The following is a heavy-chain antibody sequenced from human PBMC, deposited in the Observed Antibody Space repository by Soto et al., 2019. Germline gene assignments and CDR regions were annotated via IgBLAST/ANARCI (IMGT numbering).Heavy chain of an antibody. V-gene: IGHV1-2*02. J-gene: IGHJ3*02. CDR2: INPNSGNT. Sequence: GASVKVSCKASGYTFTGYYMHWVRQAPGQGLEWMGWINPNSGNTNFAQKFQGRVTMTRDTSISTAYMELSSLRSEDTAVYYCARDGVEGAGPNVFDIWGQGTKVTVSS. D-gene: IGHD1-26*01. CDR3: ARDGVEGAGPNVFDI. CDR1: GYTFTGYY.